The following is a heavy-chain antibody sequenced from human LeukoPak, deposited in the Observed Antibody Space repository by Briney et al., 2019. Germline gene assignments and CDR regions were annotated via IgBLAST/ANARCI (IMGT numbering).Heavy chain of an antibody. CDR1: GGPISSYY. J-gene: IGHJ4*02. CDR3: ARHGYCSGGTRWVN. D-gene: IGHD2-15*01. CDR2: IYYSGTT. Sequence: PSETLPLTCTVSGGPISSYYWSWIRQPPGKGLEWIGYIYYSGTTKYNPSLNSRVTILVDTSKNQFSLKLSSVTAADTAVYYCARHGYCSGGTRWVNWGQGTLVSVSS. V-gene: IGHV4-59*08.